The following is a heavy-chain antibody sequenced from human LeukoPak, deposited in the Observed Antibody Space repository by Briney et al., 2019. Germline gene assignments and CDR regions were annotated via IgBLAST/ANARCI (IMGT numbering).Heavy chain of an antibody. J-gene: IGHJ4*02. Sequence: SETLSLTCTVSGGSISSYCWSWIRQPAGKGLEWIGRIYTSGSTNYNPSLKSRVTMSVDTSKNQFSLKLSSVTAADTAVYYCARERSSQGYFDFWGQGTLVTVSS. D-gene: IGHD6-6*01. CDR3: ARERSSQGYFDF. CDR2: IYTSGST. CDR1: GGSISSYC. V-gene: IGHV4-4*07.